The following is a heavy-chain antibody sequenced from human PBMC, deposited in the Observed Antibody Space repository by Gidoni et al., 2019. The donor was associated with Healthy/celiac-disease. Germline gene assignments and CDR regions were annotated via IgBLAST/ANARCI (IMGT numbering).Heavy chain of an antibody. J-gene: IGHJ4*02. CDR3: ARTAYDSSGYYSPATYYFDY. CDR2: IYYSGST. CDR1: GGSISSGDYS. V-gene: IGHV4-30-4*01. D-gene: IGHD3-22*01. Sequence: QVQLQESGPGLVKPSKTLYLTCTVSGGSISSGDYSWGWIRQPTGKGLEWIGYIYYSGSTYYNPSLKSRVTISVDTSKNQFSLKLSSVTAADTAVYYCARTAYDSSGYYSPATYYFDYWGQGTLVTVSS.